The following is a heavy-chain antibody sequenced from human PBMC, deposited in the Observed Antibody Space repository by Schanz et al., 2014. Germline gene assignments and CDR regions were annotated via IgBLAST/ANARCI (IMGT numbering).Heavy chain of an antibody. CDR2: IKGDSSEK. D-gene: IGHD3-10*01. CDR1: GFTFSDHW. CDR3: AKDLSLYGSGSYSHFDY. V-gene: IGHV3-7*03. J-gene: IGHJ4*02. Sequence: VQLVESGGALVQPGGSLRLSCSASGFTFSDHWMSWVRQPPGKGLEWVANIKGDSSEKNYVDSVKGRFTISRDNSKNSLYLQMNSLRAEDTALYYCAKDLSLYGSGSYSHFDYWGQGTLVTVSS.